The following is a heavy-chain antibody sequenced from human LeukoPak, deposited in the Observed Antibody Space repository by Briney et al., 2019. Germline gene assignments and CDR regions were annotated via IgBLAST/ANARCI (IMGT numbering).Heavy chain of an antibody. CDR1: GASVSTYY. CDR3: AREATVVGATII. J-gene: IGHJ4*02. D-gene: IGHD1-26*01. Sequence: SETLSLTCTVSGASVSTYYWSWIRQSAGKGLEWIGHISTSGSTTYNPSLKSRVSMSVDTSKKQFSLKLSSVTAADAAVYYCAREATVVGATIIWGQGALVTVSS. V-gene: IGHV4-4*07. CDR2: ISTSGST.